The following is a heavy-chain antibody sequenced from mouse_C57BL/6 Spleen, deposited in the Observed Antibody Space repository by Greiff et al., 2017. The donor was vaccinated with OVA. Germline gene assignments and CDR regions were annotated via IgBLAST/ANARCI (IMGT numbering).Heavy chain of an antibody. Sequence: EVQVVESGGDLVKPGGSLKLSCAASGFTFSSYGMSWVRQTPDKRLEWVATISSGGSYTYYPDSVKGRFTISRANAKNTLYLQMSSLKSEDTAMYYCARLYGTGGKNYFDYWGQGTTRTVSS. V-gene: IGHV5-6*01. D-gene: IGHD2-10*02. CDR1: GFTFSSYG. CDR3: ARLYGTGGKNYFDY. J-gene: IGHJ2*01. CDR2: ISSGGSYT.